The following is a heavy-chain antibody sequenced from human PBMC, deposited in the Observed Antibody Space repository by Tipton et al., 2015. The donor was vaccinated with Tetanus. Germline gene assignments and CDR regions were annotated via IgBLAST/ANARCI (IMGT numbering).Heavy chain of an antibody. CDR3: AKDNGPPYYYYGMDV. J-gene: IGHJ6*02. CDR2: ISWNSGSI. CDR1: GFTFDDYA. V-gene: IGHV3-9*01. Sequence: SLRLSCAASGFTFDDYAMHWARQAPGKGLEWVSSISWNSGSIGYADSVKGRFTVSRDNAKNSLYLQMNSLRAEDTALYYCAKDNGPPYYYYGMDVWGQGTTVTVSS.